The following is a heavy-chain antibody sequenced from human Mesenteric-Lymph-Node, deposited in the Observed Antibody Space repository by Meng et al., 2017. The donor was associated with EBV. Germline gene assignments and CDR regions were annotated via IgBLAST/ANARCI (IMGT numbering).Heavy chain of an antibody. J-gene: IGHJ4*02. CDR1: VDSVSSNSAA. CDR2: TYYRSKWYN. D-gene: IGHD1-7*01. V-gene: IGHV6-1*01. CDR3: ASSRPLAGNWNYHY. Sequence: QVQLQQSGPGPVKPSXTLSLTCSXSVDSVSSNSAAWNWIRQSPSRGLEWLGRTYYRSKWYNDYAVSVKSRITINPDTSKNQFSLQLNSVTPEDTAVYYCASSRPLAGNWNYHYWGQGTLVTVSS.